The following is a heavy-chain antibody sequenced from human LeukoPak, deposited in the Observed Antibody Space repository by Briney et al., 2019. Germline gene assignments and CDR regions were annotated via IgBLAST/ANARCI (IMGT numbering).Heavy chain of an antibody. V-gene: IGHV3-23*01. D-gene: IGHD3-3*01. Sequence: GQSLRLSCPPSGSTFSSYAISWIRQARRKGLHSVSAIIASGSSTFYADSVTRRFTISTDNSKNPLSLRITRLRAAVTAVYYFAKDMVFGVAQQFDPWGQGTLVTVSS. CDR1: GSTFSSYA. CDR3: AKDMVFGVAQQFDP. J-gene: IGHJ5*02. CDR2: IIASGSST.